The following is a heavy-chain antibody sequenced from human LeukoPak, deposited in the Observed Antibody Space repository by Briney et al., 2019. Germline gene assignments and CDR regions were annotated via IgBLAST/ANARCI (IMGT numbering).Heavy chain of an antibody. CDR2: IWYDGSNK. Sequence: GRSLRLSCAASGFTFSTYVMHWVRQAPGKGLKWVAVIWYDGSNKYYADSVKGRFTISRDNSKNTLYLQMNSLRAEDTAVYYCARGDCSGGSCYSSFDYWGQGTLVTVSS. CDR3: ARGDCSGGSCYSSFDY. CDR1: GFTFSTYV. J-gene: IGHJ4*02. D-gene: IGHD2-15*01. V-gene: IGHV3-33*01.